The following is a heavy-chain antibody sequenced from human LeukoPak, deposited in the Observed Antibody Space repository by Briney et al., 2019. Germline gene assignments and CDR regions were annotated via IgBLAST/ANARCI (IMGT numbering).Heavy chain of an antibody. D-gene: IGHD2-2*01. J-gene: IGHJ4*02. CDR3: AKDRYCGRTSCSGGLDS. CDR1: GFTFSSYW. Sequence: GGSLRLSCAASGFTFSSYWMSWVRQAPGKGLEWVANIKQDGSEKYYVDSVKGRFTISRDNAESSLYLQMDSLRPEDTALYYCAKDRYCGRTSCSGGLDSWGRGTLVTVSS. V-gene: IGHV3-7*03. CDR2: IKQDGSEK.